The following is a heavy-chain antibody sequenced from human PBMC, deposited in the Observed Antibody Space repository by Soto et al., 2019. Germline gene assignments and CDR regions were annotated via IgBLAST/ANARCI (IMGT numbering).Heavy chain of an antibody. V-gene: IGHV1-46*01. CDR3: ARDLYSSSLYWFDP. J-gene: IGHJ5*02. CDR2: INPSVGTA. D-gene: IGHD6-6*01. CDR1: GYTSTSYY. Sequence: ASVKVSCKASGYTSTSYYMHWVRQAPGQGLEWMGVINPSVGTANYAQKFQGRVTITADKSTSTAYMELSSLRSEDTAVYYCARDLYSSSLYWFDPWGQGTLVTVSS.